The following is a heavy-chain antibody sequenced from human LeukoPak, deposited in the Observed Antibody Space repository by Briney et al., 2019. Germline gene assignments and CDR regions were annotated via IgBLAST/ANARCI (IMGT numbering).Heavy chain of an antibody. D-gene: IGHD2-21*01. CDR2: IYTSGST. CDR1: GGSISSGSYY. V-gene: IGHV4-61*02. CDR3: ARVGSVIGLAYYYYMDV. Sequence: PSETLSLTCTVSGGSISSGSYYWSWIRQPAGKGLEWIGRIYTSGSTHYNPSPKSRVTISVDTSKNQFSLKLSSVTAADTAVYYCARVGSVIGLAYYYYMDVWGKGTTVTVSS. J-gene: IGHJ6*03.